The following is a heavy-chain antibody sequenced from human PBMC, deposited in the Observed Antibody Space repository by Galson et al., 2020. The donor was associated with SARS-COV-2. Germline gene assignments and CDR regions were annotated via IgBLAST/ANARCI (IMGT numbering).Heavy chain of an antibody. V-gene: IGHV4-39*01. J-gene: IGHJ4*02. D-gene: IGHD5-18*01. CDR2: IYYSGST. Sequence: SETLSLTCTVSGGSISSSSYYWGWIRPPPGKGLEWIGSIYYSGSTYYNPSLKSRVTISVDTSKNQFSLKLSSVTAADTAVYYCARLAMYYFDYWGQGTLVTVSS. CDR1: GGSISSSSYY. CDR3: ARLAMYYFDY.